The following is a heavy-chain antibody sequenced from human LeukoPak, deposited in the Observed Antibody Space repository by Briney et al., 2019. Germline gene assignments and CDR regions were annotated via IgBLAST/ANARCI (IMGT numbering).Heavy chain of an antibody. D-gene: IGHD6-6*01. Sequence: ASVKVSCQASGYTFTSNHIHWVRQAPGQGLEWMGVINPSGDSTSYAPNFQGRVTVTRDTSTGTVYMELSSLRSEDTAIYYCAKIAARDTGEGYWGQGTLVTVSS. CDR2: INPSGDST. V-gene: IGHV1-46*01. J-gene: IGHJ4*02. CDR3: AKIAARDTGEGY. CDR1: GYTFTSNH.